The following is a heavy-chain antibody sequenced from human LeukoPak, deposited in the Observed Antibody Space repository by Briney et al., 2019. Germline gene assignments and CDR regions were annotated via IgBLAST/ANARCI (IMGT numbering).Heavy chain of an antibody. CDR2: INHSRST. V-gene: IGHV4-34*01. Sequence: PSETLSLTCIVYGGSFSGFYWSWIRQPPGKGLEWIGEINHSRSTNYNPSLKSRVTISVDTSKNQFSLKLSSVTAADTAVYYCARRLVGLTFDYWGQGTLVTVSS. CDR1: GGSFSGFY. CDR3: ARRLVGLTFDY. J-gene: IGHJ4*02. D-gene: IGHD2-15*01.